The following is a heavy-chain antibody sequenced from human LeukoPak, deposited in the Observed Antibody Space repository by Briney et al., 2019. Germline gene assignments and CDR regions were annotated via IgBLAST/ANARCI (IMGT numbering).Heavy chain of an antibody. D-gene: IGHD6-13*01. V-gene: IGHV4-59*01. J-gene: IGHJ5*02. CDR1: GGSISSFY. CDR2: IYYSGRT. Sequence: ASETLSLTCSVCGGSISSFYWSWIRQPPGKGLEWVGYIYYSGRTNYNPSLKSRVTISVDTSKNPFSLRLSCVTAADTAVYYCARSYSNSSPYNWFDTWGQGTLVTVSS. CDR3: ARSYSNSSPYNWFDT.